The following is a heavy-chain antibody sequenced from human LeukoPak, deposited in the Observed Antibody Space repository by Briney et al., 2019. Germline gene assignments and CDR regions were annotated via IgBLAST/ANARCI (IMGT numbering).Heavy chain of an antibody. J-gene: IGHJ5*02. CDR1: GDSVSSNSAA. Sequence: SQTLSLTCAISGDSVSSNSAAWNWIRQSPSGGLEWLGRTYYRSKWYNDYAVSVKSRITINPDTSKNQFSLQLNSVTPEDTAVYYCARGGVWYDETLFLGWFDPWGQGTLVTVSS. D-gene: IGHD2-8*01. V-gene: IGHV6-1*01. CDR3: ARGGVWYDETLFLGWFDP. CDR2: TYYRSKWYN.